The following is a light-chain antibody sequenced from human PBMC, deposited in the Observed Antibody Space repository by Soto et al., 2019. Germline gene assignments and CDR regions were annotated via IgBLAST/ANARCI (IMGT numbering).Light chain of an antibody. CDR2: DAS. CDR3: QQRSTLPLT. Sequence: EIVVTQSPATLSLSPGERATLSCRASQSISTYLAWYQQKPGQAPRLLIYDASNRATGIPGRFSGSGSGTDFTLNISSLEPEDSAVYYCQQRSTLPLTFGGGTRVEIK. J-gene: IGKJ4*01. V-gene: IGKV3-11*01. CDR1: QSISTY.